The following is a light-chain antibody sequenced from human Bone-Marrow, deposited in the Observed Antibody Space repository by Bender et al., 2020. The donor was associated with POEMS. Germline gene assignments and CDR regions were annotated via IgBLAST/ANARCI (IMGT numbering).Light chain of an antibody. J-gene: IGLJ2*01. Sequence: QSVLTQPPSVSGAPGQRVTISCTGSSSNIGAGYHVHWYQQLPGAAPKLLIYGNNNRPSGVSGRFSGSKSGTSASLAIAGLQPGDEADYYCSSYTSSSPLFGGGTKLSVL. CDR1: SSNIGAGYH. CDR3: SSYTSSSPL. CDR2: GNN. V-gene: IGLV1-40*01.